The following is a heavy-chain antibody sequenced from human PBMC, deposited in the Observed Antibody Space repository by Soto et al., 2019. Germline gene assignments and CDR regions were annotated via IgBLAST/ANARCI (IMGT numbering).Heavy chain of an antibody. Sequence: PSETLSLTCTVSGGSISSYYWSWIRQPPGKGLEWIGYIYYSGGTNYNPSLKSRVTISVDTSKNQFSLKLSSVTAADTAVYYCARARHVYYDSSGYFDYWGQGTLVTVSS. CDR1: GGSISSYY. J-gene: IGHJ4*02. CDR3: ARARHVYYDSSGYFDY. CDR2: IYYSGGT. V-gene: IGHV4-59*01. D-gene: IGHD3-22*01.